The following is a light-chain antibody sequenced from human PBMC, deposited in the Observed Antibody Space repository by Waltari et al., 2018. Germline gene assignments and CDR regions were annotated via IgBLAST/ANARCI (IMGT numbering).Light chain of an antibody. Sequence: DIQMTQSPSILSASVGDRVTITCRASQTINSWLAWYQQKPGKAPKLLIYKASILESGVPSRFSGSVSGTEFTLTISSLQPDDFATYYCQQYHTYCSFGGGTKVGIK. J-gene: IGKJ4*02. CDR1: QTINSW. CDR3: QQYHTYCS. CDR2: KAS. V-gene: IGKV1-5*03.